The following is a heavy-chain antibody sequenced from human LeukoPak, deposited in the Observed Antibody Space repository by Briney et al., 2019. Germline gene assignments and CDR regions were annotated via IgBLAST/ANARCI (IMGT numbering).Heavy chain of an antibody. CDR1: GYTFAGYF. CDR2: INPNSGGT. J-gene: IGHJ4*02. D-gene: IGHD6-6*01. Sequence: ASVKVSCKASGYTFAGYFIHWVRQAPGQGLEWMGWINPNSGGTNYAQKFQGRVTLTRDTSISTACMELSRLRSDDTAKFYCVRDRSIAARTFDYWGQGTLVTVSS. CDR3: VRDRSIAARTFDY. V-gene: IGHV1-2*02.